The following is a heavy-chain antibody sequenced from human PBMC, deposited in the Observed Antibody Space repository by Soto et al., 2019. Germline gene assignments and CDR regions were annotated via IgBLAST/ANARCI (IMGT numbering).Heavy chain of an antibody. Sequence: QLQLQESGSGLVKPSQTLSLTCAVSDGSISSGDSSWTWIRQPPGKGLEWIGYIYHSGSTYYNPSLKSRVTISVDRSKNQFSLKLTSLTAADTAVYYCARGAVVNFDSWAQGTLVTVSS. J-gene: IGHJ4*02. CDR2: IYHSGST. D-gene: IGHD3-22*01. CDR1: DGSISSGDSS. V-gene: IGHV4-30-2*01. CDR3: ARGAVVNFDS.